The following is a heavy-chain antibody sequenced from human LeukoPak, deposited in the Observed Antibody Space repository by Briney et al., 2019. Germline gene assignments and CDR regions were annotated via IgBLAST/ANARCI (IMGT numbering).Heavy chain of an antibody. Sequence: GRSLRLSCEASGFTSSSHSMHWVRQAPGKGPEWVALISYDGSNEYYADSVKGRFTISRDNSKNTLYLQMYSLRAEDTAVYYCARTSLVLVPAAMDCWGQGTLVTVSS. CDR2: ISYDGSNE. CDR3: ARTSLVLVPAAMDC. J-gene: IGHJ4*02. V-gene: IGHV3-30-3*01. D-gene: IGHD2-2*01. CDR1: GFTSSSHS.